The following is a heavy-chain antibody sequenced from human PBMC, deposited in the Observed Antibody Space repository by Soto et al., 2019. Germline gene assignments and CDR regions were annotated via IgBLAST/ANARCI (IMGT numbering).Heavy chain of an antibody. CDR1: GGSFSGYY. CDR3: ARKGYYYYYGMDV. Sequence: SETLSLTCAVYGGSFSGYYWSWIRQPPGKGLEWIGEINHSGSTNYNPSLKSRVTISVDTSKNQFSLKLSSVTAADTAVYYCARKGYYYYYGMDVWGQGTTVTVSS. V-gene: IGHV4-34*01. J-gene: IGHJ6*02. CDR2: INHSGST.